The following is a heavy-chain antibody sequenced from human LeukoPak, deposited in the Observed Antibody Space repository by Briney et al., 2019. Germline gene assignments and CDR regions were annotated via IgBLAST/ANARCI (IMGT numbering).Heavy chain of an antibody. V-gene: IGHV3-33*06. CDR3: EKVTGDYYDTSGAFDY. CDR1: GFIFSSYG. J-gene: IGHJ4*02. CDR2: IWHDGSND. D-gene: IGHD3-22*01. Sequence: GRSLRLSCAASGFIFSSYGMHWVRQAPGKGLEWVARIWHDGSNDDYADSVKGRFTISSDNSKNTLYLQMNSLRAEDAAIYYCEKVTGDYYDTSGAFDYWGQGTLVTVSS.